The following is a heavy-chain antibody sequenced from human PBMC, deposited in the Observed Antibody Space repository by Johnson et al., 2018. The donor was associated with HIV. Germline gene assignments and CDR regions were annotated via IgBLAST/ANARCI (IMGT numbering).Heavy chain of an antibody. V-gene: IGHV3-33*01. J-gene: IGHJ3*02. CDR1: GFTFSSYG. D-gene: IGHD5-18*01. Sequence: QVQLVESGGGVVQPGRSLRLSCAASGFTFSSYGMHWVRQAPGKGLEWVAVIWYDGSNKYYADSVKGRFTISRDNSKNTVYLQMNSLRAEDTAVYYCARDRGGSSYSWVAFDIWGQGTMVTVSS. CDR3: ARDRGGSSYSWVAFDI. CDR2: IWYDGSNK.